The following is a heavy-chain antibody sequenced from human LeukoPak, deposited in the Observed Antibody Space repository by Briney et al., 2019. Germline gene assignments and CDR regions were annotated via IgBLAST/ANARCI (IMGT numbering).Heavy chain of an antibody. V-gene: IGHV4-61*01. CDR1: GGSISNRSYY. D-gene: IGHD3-9*01. CDR2: IYYSGST. CDR3: ARDYSTGYPSFDY. Sequence: SETLSLTCTVSGGSISNRSYYWGWIRQPPGKGLEWIGYIYYSGSTNYNPSLKSRVTISVDTSKNQFSLKLSSVTAADTAVYYCARDYSTGYPSFDYWGQGTLVTVSS. J-gene: IGHJ4*02.